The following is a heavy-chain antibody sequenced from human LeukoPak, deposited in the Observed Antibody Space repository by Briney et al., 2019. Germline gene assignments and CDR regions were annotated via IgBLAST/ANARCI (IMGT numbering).Heavy chain of an antibody. Sequence: GASVKVSCKASGGTFSSYAISWVRQAPGQGLEWMGGIIPIFGTANYAQKFQGRVTITADESTSTAYMELSSLRSEDTAVYYCATGHNGVAAYPNWFDPWGQGTLVTVSS. V-gene: IGHV1-69*13. D-gene: IGHD2-15*01. CDR3: ATGHNGVAAYPNWFDP. CDR2: IIPIFGTA. J-gene: IGHJ5*02. CDR1: GGTFSSYA.